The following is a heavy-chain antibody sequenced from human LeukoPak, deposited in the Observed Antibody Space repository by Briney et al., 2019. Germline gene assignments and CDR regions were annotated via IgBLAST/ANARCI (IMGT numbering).Heavy chain of an antibody. Sequence: GGSLRLSCAASGFTFSSYSMNWVRQAPGKGLEWVSSISSSSSYIYYADSVKGRFTISRDNAKNSLYLQMNSLRAEDTAVYYCARVEYDFVWGTYPDWGQGTLVTVSS. CDR3: ARVEYDFVWGTYPD. CDR2: ISSSSSYI. CDR1: GFTFSSYS. V-gene: IGHV3-21*01. J-gene: IGHJ4*02. D-gene: IGHD3-16*02.